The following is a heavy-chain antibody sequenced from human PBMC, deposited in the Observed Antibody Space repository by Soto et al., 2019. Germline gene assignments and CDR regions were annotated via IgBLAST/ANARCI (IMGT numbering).Heavy chain of an antibody. D-gene: IGHD3-16*01. CDR2: IYYSGST. J-gene: IGHJ6*02. CDR3: ARDGGTYGMDV. Sequence: QVQLQESGPGLVKPSETLSLTCTVSGGSISSYYWNWIRQPPGKGLEWIGYIYYSGSTNYNPSLKSRVTTSVDTSKNQFSLKLSSVTAADTAVYYCARDGGTYGMDVWGQGTTVTVSS. CDR1: GGSISSYY. V-gene: IGHV4-59*01.